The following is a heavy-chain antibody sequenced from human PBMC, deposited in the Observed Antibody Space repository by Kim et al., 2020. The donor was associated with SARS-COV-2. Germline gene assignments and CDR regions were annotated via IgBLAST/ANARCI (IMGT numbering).Heavy chain of an antibody. Sequence: SETLSLTCTVSGGSISSYYWSWIRQPPGKGLEWIGYIYYSGSTNYNPSLKSRVTISVDTSKNQFSLKLSSVTAADTAVYYCARGDSGYGEFRYYYGMDVWGRGTTVTVSS. CDR1: GGSISSYY. J-gene: IGHJ6*02. D-gene: IGHD5-12*01. CDR2: IYYSGST. V-gene: IGHV4-59*13. CDR3: ARGDSGYGEFRYYYGMDV.